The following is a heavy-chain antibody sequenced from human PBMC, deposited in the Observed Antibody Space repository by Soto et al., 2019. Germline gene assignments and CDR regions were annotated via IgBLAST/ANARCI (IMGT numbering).Heavy chain of an antibody. CDR2: IYHSGST. D-gene: IGHD1-26*01. Sequence: PSETLSLTCAVSGYSISSGYYWGWIRQPPGKGLEWIGSIYHSGSTYYNPSLKSRVTISVDTSKNQFSLKLSSVTAADTAVYYCARGGVGAPSPLSWGQGTLVTVSS. CDR3: ARGGVGAPSPLS. J-gene: IGHJ4*02. CDR1: GYSISSGYY. V-gene: IGHV4-38-2*01.